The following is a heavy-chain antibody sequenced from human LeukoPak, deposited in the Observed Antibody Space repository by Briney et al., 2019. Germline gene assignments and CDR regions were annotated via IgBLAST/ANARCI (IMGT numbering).Heavy chain of an antibody. CDR2: ISSSSSYI. CDR1: GFTFSSYS. J-gene: IGHJ3*02. D-gene: IGHD5-18*01. CDR3: AKERRGYSYGYDAFDI. Sequence: GGSLRLSCAASGFTFSSYSMNWVRQAPGKGLEWVSSISSSSSYIYYADSVKGRFTISRDNSKNTLYLQMNSLRAEDTAVYYCAKERRGYSYGYDAFDIWGQGTMVTVSS. V-gene: IGHV3-21*01.